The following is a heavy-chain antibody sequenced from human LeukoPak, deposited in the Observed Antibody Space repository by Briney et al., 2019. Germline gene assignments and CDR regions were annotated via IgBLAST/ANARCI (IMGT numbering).Heavy chain of an antibody. CDR2: IYSGGST. Sequence: GGSLRLSCAASGFTVSSNYMTWVRQAPGKGLEWVSVIYSGGSTYYADSVKGRFTISRDNSKNTLYLQMNSLRAEDTAVYYCAKDYGSSGEGYWGQGTLVTVSS. D-gene: IGHD6-13*01. V-gene: IGHV3-53*05. J-gene: IGHJ4*02. CDR1: GFTVSSNY. CDR3: AKDYGSSGEGY.